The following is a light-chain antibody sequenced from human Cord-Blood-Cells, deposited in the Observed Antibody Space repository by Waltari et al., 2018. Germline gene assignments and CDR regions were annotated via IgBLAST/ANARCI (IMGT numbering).Light chain of an antibody. CDR3: QQSYSTLFT. J-gene: IGKJ3*01. Sequence: DIQMTQSPSSLSVSVGERVTITCRASQSISSYLNWYQQKPGKAPKLLIYAASSLQSGVPSRFSGSGSGTDFTLTISSLQPEDFATYYCQQSYSTLFTFGPGTKVDIK. V-gene: IGKV1-39*01. CDR1: QSISSY. CDR2: AAS.